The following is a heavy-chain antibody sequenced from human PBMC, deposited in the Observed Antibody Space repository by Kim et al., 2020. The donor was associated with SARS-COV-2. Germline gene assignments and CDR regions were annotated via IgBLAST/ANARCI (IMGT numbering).Heavy chain of an antibody. J-gene: IGHJ6*02. CDR2: ISAYNGNT. CDR1: GYTFTSYG. D-gene: IGHD2-2*01. V-gene: IGHV1-18*04. CDR3: AREKGLGYCSSTSCPRDYGMDV. Sequence: ASVKVSCKASGYTFTSYGISWVRQAPGQGLEWMGWISAYNGNTNYAQKLQGRVTMTTDTSTSTAYMELRSLRSDDTAVYYCAREKGLGYCSSTSCPRDYGMDVWGQGTTVTVSS.